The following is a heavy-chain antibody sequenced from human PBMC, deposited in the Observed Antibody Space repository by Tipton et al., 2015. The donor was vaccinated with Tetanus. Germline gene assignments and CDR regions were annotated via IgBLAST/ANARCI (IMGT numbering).Heavy chain of an antibody. V-gene: IGHV1-46*01. CDR1: GYTFTSYY. J-gene: IGHJ6*02. CDR2: INPSGGST. CDR3: ARDRITGYSSSWSYYYGMDV. D-gene: IGHD6-13*01. Sequence: QSGPEVKKPGASVKVSCKASGYTFTSYYMHWVRQAPGQGLEWMGIINPSGGSTSYAQKFQGRVTMTRDTSTSTVYMELSSLRSEDTAVYYWARDRITGYSSSWSYYYGMDVWGQGTTVTVSS.